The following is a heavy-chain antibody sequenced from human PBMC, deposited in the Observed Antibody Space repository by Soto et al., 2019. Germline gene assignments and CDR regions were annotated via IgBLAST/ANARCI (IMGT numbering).Heavy chain of an antibody. D-gene: IGHD6-19*01. CDR2: INSDGRST. Sequence: EVQLVESGGGLVQPGGSLRLSCVASGFTLSNSGMHWVRQAPGGGLLWVGRINSDGRSTAYGDSVRGRVTISRDNAKNTLYLQLNRLGAQDTAVYYCARDPSAGYGSVNWFDPWGQGTLVTVSS. J-gene: IGHJ5*02. V-gene: IGHV3-74*01. CDR3: ARDPSAGYGSVNWFDP. CDR1: GFTLSNSG.